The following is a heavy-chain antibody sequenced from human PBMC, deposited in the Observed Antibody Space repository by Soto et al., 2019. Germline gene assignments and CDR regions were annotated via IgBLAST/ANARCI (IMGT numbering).Heavy chain of an antibody. D-gene: IGHD2-2*01. V-gene: IGHV3-21*01. J-gene: IGHJ4*02. CDR1: GFTFSVYT. CDR2: VTSAADYK. CDR3: ARSEIVPAGTGPFDY. Sequence: GGSLRLSCTSSGFTFSVYTVSWIRQAPGKGLEWVSSVTSAADYKYYADSVRGRFTISRDDTQKSLYLQMDSLRDEDTAVYYCARSEIVPAGTGPFDYWGQGSLVTVSS.